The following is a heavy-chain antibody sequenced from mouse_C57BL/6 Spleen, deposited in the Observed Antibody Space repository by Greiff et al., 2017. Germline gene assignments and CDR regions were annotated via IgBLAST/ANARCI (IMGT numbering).Heavy chain of an antibody. CDR2: IYPGSGST. CDR1: GYTFTSYW. CDR3: ATLNTYYAMDY. V-gene: IGHV1-55*01. J-gene: IGHJ4*01. Sequence: QVQLQQPGAELVKPVASVKMSCKASGYTFTSYWITWVKQRPGQGLEWIGDIYPGSGSTNYNEQFKAKATLTVDKSSSTAYMQLKSLTSEDSAVYYCATLNTYYAMDYWGQGTSVTVSS.